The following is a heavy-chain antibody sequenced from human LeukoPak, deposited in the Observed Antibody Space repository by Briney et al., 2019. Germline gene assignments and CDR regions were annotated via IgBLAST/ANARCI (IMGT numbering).Heavy chain of an antibody. D-gene: IGHD1-1*01. CDR3: ARGTYFDY. CDR2: IIPILGIA. V-gene: IGHV1-69*04. J-gene: IGHJ4*02. Sequence: GASVKVSCKASGYTFTNNGIHWVRQAPGQGLEWMGRIIPILGIANYAQKFQGRVTITADKSTSTAYMELSSLRSDDTAVYYCARGTYFDYWGQGTLVTVSS. CDR1: GYTFTNNG.